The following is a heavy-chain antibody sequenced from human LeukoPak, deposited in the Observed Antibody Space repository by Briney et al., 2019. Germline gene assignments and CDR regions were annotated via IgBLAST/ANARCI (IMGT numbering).Heavy chain of an antibody. CDR3: ARRIAAAGIASFDP. CDR1: GYTFTSYG. V-gene: IGHV1-8*02. Sequence: ASVKVSCKASGYTFTSYGISWVRQAPGQGLEWMGWMNPNSGNTGYAQKFQGRVTMTRNTSISTAYMELSSLRSEDTAVYYCARRIAAAGIASFDPWGQGTLVTVSS. D-gene: IGHD6-13*01. CDR2: MNPNSGNT. J-gene: IGHJ5*02.